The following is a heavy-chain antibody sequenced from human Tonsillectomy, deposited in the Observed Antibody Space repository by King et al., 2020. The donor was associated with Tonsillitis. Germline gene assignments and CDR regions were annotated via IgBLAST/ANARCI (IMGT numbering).Heavy chain of an antibody. V-gene: IGHV4-31*03. CDR3: ARGGSHYGLDV. D-gene: IGHD1-26*01. Sequence: QLQESGPGLVKPSQTLSLTCTVSGGSISSDGYFWSWIRQHPGKGPEWIGYIYFSWDTYYNPSLKSRGFISVDTSKNQFSLKLKSVTAAATAVYYCARGGSHYGLDVWGQGTTVIVSS. J-gene: IGHJ6*02. CDR2: IYFSWDT. CDR1: GGSISSDGYF.